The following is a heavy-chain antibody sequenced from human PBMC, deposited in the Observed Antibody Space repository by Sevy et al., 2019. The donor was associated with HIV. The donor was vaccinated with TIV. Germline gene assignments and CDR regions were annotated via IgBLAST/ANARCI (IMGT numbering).Heavy chain of an antibody. CDR2: ISWNSGNI. CDR1: GFTFDDYA. J-gene: IGHJ4*02. V-gene: IGHV3-9*01. Sequence: GGSLRLSCAASGFTFDDYAMHWVRQAPGKGLEWVSGISWNSGNIGYADFVKGRFTISRDNAKNSLYLKMNSLRAEDTALYYCAKDIYDSSGPLDYWGQGTLVTVSS. CDR3: AKDIYDSSGPLDY. D-gene: IGHD3-22*01.